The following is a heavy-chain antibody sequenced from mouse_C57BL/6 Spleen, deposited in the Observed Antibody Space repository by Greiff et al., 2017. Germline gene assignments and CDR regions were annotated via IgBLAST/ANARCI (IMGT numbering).Heavy chain of an antibody. D-gene: IGHD4-1*01. V-gene: IGHV1-7*01. CDR2: INPSSGYT. CDR3: ARSGGNWDGSFAY. Sequence: QVQLKESGAELAKPGASVKLSCKASGYTFTSYWMHWVKQRPGLGLEWIGYINPSSGYTKYNQKFKDKATLTADKSSSTAYMHLSSLTYEDSAVYYGARSGGNWDGSFAYWSQGTLGTVSA. J-gene: IGHJ3*01. CDR1: GYTFTSYW.